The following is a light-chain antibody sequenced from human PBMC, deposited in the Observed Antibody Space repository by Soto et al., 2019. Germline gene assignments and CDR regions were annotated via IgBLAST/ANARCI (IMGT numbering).Light chain of an antibody. CDR1: QSVSSSY. Sequence: EIVMTQSPATLSVSPLERATLSCRASQSVSSSYLAWYQKKPGQAPGLLIYGASSRATGIPDRFSGSGSGTDFPLTISRLEPEDFAVYYCQQYGTLITFGQGTRLEIK. CDR3: QQYGTLIT. V-gene: IGKV3-20*01. CDR2: GAS. J-gene: IGKJ5*01.